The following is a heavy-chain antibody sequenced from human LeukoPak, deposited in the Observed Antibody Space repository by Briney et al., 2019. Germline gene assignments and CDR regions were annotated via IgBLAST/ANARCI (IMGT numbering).Heavy chain of an antibody. J-gene: IGHJ2*01. CDR2: ISSSSRTI. D-gene: IGHD2-15*01. Sequence: GGSLRLSCAVSGSTFSTYAMNWVRQAPGKGLEWVSYISSSSRTIHYADSVKGRFTISRDNARNSLYLQMNSLRAEDTAVYYCARDGLAAATLHWCFDLWGRGTLVTVSS. CDR3: ARDGLAAATLHWCFDL. CDR1: GSTFSTYA. V-gene: IGHV3-48*04.